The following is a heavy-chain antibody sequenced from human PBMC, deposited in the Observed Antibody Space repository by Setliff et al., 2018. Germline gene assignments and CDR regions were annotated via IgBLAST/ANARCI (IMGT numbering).Heavy chain of an antibody. CDR1: GGSISSYY. CDR3: ARAGRFHYDTSGYYYDRDYYYYMDV. CDR2: IDTSGST. V-gene: IGHV4-4*08. J-gene: IGHJ6*03. Sequence: PSETLSLTCSVSGGSISSYYWSWIRQPPGKGLEWIGYIDTSGSTNYNPSLKSRVTLSVDTSKNQFSLKVSSVTAADTAVYYCARAGRFHYDTSGYYYDRDYYYYMDVWGKGTTVTVSS. D-gene: IGHD3-22*01.